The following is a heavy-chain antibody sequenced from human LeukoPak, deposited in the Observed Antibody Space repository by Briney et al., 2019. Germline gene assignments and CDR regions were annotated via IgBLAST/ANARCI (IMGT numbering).Heavy chain of an antibody. CDR2: FDPEDGET. Sequence: GASVKVSCKVSGYTLTELSMHWVRQAPGKGLEWMGGFDPEDGETIYTQKFQGRVTMTEDTSTDTAYMELSSLRSEDTAVYYCATDPHRYGPRLYYWGQGTLVTVSS. V-gene: IGHV1-24*01. CDR3: ATDPHRYGPRLYY. D-gene: IGHD5-18*01. CDR1: GYTLTELS. J-gene: IGHJ4*02.